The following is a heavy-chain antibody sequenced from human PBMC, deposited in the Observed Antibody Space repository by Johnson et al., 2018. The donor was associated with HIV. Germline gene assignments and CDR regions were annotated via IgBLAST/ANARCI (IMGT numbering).Heavy chain of an antibody. J-gene: IGHJ3*02. Sequence: QVQLVESGGGVVQPGGSLRLSCAASGFTFSSYGMHWVRQAPGKGLEWVAVISFDGSNKYYADSVKGRFTISRDNSKNTLFLQINSLKTEDTAVYYCRSWGSSGYYAPFYHDAFDIWGQGTMVTVSS. CDR3: RSWGSSGYYAPFYHDAFDI. CDR1: GFTFSSYG. CDR2: ISFDGSNK. V-gene: IGHV3-30*19. D-gene: IGHD3-22*01.